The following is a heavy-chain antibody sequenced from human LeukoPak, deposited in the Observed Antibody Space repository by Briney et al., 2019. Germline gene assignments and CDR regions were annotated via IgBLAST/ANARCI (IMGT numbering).Heavy chain of an antibody. CDR2: IGTSSTTI. J-gene: IGHJ6*03. Sequence: QAGGSLRLSCAASGFTFSSYTMNWVREPLGKGLEWVSNIGTSSTTIYYADSVKGRFTISRDNAKNSLYLQMNSLRADDTAVYYCARFTAGGSYYYYMDVWGKGTTVTVSS. CDR1: GFTFSSYT. V-gene: IGHV3-48*01. D-gene: IGHD6-25*01. CDR3: ARFTAGGSYYYYMDV.